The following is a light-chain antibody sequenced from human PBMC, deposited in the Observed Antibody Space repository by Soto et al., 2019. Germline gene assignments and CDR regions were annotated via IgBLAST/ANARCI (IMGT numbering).Light chain of an antibody. V-gene: IGKV1-5*03. CDR2: QAS. Sequence: DIQMTQSPSTLSASVVERVTITCRASQSTSSYLAWYQQKPGKAPKLLIYQASSLENGVPSRFSGSGSGTEFSLTISSLQPDDFATYYCQQYSSHSTFGQGTKVDIK. CDR1: QSTSSY. CDR3: QQYSSHST. J-gene: IGKJ1*01.